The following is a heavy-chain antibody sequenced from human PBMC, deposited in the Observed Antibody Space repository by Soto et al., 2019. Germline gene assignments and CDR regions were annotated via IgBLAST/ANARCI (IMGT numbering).Heavy chain of an antibody. V-gene: IGHV1-2*02. D-gene: IGHD3-10*01. Sequence: GASVKVSCKASGYTFTGHYMHWVRQVSGKGLEYLGWLKSDNGGAYSAPKFQGRVTFTRDTSTTTAYMELSGLRSDDTAVYFCARDRCTLGSVSACPKFGLDFWGQGTTVTVSS. CDR1: GYTFTGHY. CDR2: LKSDNGGA. J-gene: IGHJ6*02. CDR3: ARDRCTLGSVSACPKFGLDF.